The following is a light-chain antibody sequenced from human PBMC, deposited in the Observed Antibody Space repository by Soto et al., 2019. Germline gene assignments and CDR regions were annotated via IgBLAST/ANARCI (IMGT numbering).Light chain of an antibody. CDR2: AAS. J-gene: IGKJ5*01. CDR3: QQSYSTPRT. CDR1: QSISSY. Sequence: GDRVTITCRASQSISSYLNWYQQKPGKAPKLLIYAASSLQSGVPSRFSGSGSGTDFTLTISSLQPEDFATYYCQQSYSTPRTFGQGTRLEIK. V-gene: IGKV1-39*01.